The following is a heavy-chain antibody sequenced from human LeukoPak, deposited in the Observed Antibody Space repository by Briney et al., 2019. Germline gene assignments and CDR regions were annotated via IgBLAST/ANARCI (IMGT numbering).Heavy chain of an antibody. CDR2: ISNTSGTI. D-gene: IGHD2-8*01. Sequence: GGSLRLSCVASGFPFSTYSMNWVRLAPGKGLEWVSFISNTSGTIYYADSVKGRFTISRDNAKNSLYLQMNSLRAEDTAVYYCASGRTVYYYYMDVWGKGTTVTVSS. CDR3: ASGRTVYYYYMDV. V-gene: IGHV3-48*01. J-gene: IGHJ6*03. CDR1: GFPFSTYS.